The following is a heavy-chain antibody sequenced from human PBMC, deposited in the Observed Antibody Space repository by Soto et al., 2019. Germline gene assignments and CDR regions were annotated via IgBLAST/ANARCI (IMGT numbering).Heavy chain of an antibody. D-gene: IGHD6-19*01. V-gene: IGHV1-69*13. CDR2: IIPIFGTA. Sequence: SVKVSCKASGGTFSSYAISWVRQAPGQGLEWMGGIIPIFGTANYAQKFQGRVTITADESTGTAYMELSSLRSEDTAVYYCASRHSSGWTFGYWGQGTLVTVSS. CDR1: GGTFSSYA. CDR3: ASRHSSGWTFGY. J-gene: IGHJ4*02.